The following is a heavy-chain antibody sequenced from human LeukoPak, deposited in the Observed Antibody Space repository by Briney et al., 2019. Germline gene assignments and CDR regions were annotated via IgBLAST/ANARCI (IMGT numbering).Heavy chain of an antibody. CDR1: GGSFSGYY. V-gene: IGHV4-34*01. CDR2: INHSGST. Sequence: SETLSLTCAVYGGSFSGYYWSWIRQPPGKGLEWIGEINHSGSTNYNPSLKSRVTISVDTSKNQFSLKLSSVTAADTAVYYCARRGIAVAGYYYYYMDVWGKGTTVTISS. J-gene: IGHJ6*03. CDR3: ARRGIAVAGYYYYYMDV. D-gene: IGHD6-19*01.